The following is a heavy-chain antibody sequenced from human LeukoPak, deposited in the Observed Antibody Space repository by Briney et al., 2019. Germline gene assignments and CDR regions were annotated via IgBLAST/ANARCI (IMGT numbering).Heavy chain of an antibody. V-gene: IGHV1-18*01. D-gene: IGHD6-13*01. CDR1: GYTFTIYG. CDR2: ISAYNGNT. CDR3: ARDLHSSSWYPIPYYYYGMDV. J-gene: IGHJ6*02. Sequence: ASLRVSSTASGYTFTIYGISWVRQAPGQGLGWMGWISAYNGNTNYAQKLQGRVAMTTDTSTSTADMELRSLRSDDTAVYYCARDLHSSSWYPIPYYYYGMDVWGQGTTVTVSS.